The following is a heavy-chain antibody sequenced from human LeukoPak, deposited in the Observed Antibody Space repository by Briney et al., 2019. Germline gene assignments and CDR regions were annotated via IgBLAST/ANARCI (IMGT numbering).Heavy chain of an antibody. V-gene: IGHV3-11*01. Sequence: PGGSLRLSCAASGFTFSDYYMSWIRQAPGKGPEWVSYISSSGSTIYYADSVKGRFTISRDNAKNSLYLQMNSLKTEDTAVYYCTRELRGYNRLRICHFYMDVWGKGTTVTVSS. J-gene: IGHJ6*03. CDR1: GFTFSDYY. CDR2: ISSSGSTI. D-gene: IGHD5-24*01. CDR3: TRELRGYNRLRICHFYMDV.